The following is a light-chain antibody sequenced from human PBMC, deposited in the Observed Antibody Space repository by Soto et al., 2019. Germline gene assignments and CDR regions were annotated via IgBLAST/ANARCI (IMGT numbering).Light chain of an antibody. J-gene: IGLJ2*01. CDR3: SSYTNSSTLHVV. Sequence: QSVLTQPASVSGSPGQSITISCTGTSSDVGGYNYVSWYQQHPGKAPKLMIYDVSNRPSGVSNRFYGSKSGNTASLTISGLQAEDEADYYCSSYTNSSTLHVVFGGGTKLTVL. CDR1: SSDVGGYNY. V-gene: IGLV2-14*01. CDR2: DVS.